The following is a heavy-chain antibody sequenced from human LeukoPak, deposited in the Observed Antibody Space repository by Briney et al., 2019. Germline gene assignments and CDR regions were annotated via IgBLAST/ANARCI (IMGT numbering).Heavy chain of an antibody. CDR2: ISDSGGRI. V-gene: IGHV3-23*01. CDR1: GFTFGDYA. J-gene: IGHJ3*02. CDR3: AKVLIWTYGSGNYYKGAFDI. D-gene: IGHD3-10*01. Sequence: GGSLRLSCTASGFTFGDYAMTWVRQAPGKGLEWVSLISDSGGRIYYADSVKGRFTISRDNSKNTLYLQMNSLRAEDTAVYYCAKVLIWTYGSGNYYKGAFDIWGQGTMVTVFS.